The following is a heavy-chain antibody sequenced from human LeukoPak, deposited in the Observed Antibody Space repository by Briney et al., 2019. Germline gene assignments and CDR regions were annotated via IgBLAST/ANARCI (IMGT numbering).Heavy chain of an antibody. D-gene: IGHD6-13*01. CDR2: IYYSGST. CDR3: ARDRRRDSSSWCYFDY. J-gene: IGHJ4*02. V-gene: IGHV4-59*01. CDR1: GGSISSYY. Sequence: SETLSLTCTVSGGSISSYYWSWIRQPPGKGLEWIGYIYYSGSTNYNPSLKSRVTISVDTSKNQFSLKLSSVTAADTAVYYCARDRRRDSSSWCYFDYWGQGTLVTVSS.